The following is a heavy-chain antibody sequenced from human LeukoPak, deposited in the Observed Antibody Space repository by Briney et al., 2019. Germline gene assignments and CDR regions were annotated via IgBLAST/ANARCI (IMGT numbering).Heavy chain of an antibody. CDR3: ARGRLATRFGGGGIDY. V-gene: IGHV3-13*01. D-gene: IGHD3-10*01. CDR2: IGTEADT. J-gene: IGHJ4*02. CDR1: GFTFSNHD. Sequence: GGSLRLSCEASGFTFSNHDMHWVRQATGEGLDWVSGIGTEADTFYADSVKGRFTISRENGKSSTFLQMNSLRAGDTALYYCARGRLATRFGGGGIDYWGQGILVTVSS.